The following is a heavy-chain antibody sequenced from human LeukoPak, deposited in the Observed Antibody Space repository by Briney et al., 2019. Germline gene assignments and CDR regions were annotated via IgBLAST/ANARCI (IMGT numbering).Heavy chain of an antibody. Sequence: SETLSLTCTVSGGSISSYYWSWIRQPPGKGLEWIGYIYYSGSTNYNPSLKSRVTISVDTSKNQFSLKLSSVTAADTAVYYCSRGVRWYYFDYWGQGTLVTVSS. J-gene: IGHJ4*02. CDR3: SRGVRWYYFDY. V-gene: IGHV4-59*08. D-gene: IGHD3-10*01. CDR2: IYYSGST. CDR1: GGSISSYY.